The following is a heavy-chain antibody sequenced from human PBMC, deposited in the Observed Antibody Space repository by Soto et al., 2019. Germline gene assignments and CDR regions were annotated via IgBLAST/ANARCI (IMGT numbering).Heavy chain of an antibody. CDR3: ASRRDYGGNLFDY. Sequence: SETLSLTCTVSGGSISSGDYYWSWIRQPPGRGLEWIGYIYYSGSTYYNPSLKSRVTISVDTSKNQFSLKLSSVTAADTAVYYGASRRDYGGNLFDYWGQGTLVTVSS. CDR1: GGSISSGDYY. J-gene: IGHJ4*02. D-gene: IGHD4-17*01. V-gene: IGHV4-30-4*01. CDR2: IYYSGST.